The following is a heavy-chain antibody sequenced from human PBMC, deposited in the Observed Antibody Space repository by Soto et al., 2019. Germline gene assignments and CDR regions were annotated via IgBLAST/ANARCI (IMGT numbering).Heavy chain of an antibody. CDR1: GGSFSGYY. V-gene: IGHV4-34*01. CDR3: ARGRIWIQLWLYNWFDP. J-gene: IGHJ5*02. Sequence: PSETLSLTCAVYGGSFSGYYWSWIRQPPGKGLEWIGEINHSGSTNYNPSLKSRVTISVDTSKNQFSLKLSSVTAADTAVYYCARGRIWIQLWLYNWFDPWGQGTLVT. CDR2: INHSGST. D-gene: IGHD5-18*01.